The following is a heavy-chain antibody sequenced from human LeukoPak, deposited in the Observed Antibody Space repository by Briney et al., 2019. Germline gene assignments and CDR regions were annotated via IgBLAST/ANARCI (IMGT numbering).Heavy chain of an antibody. CDR1: GGTFSSYA. J-gene: IGHJ4*02. CDR3: ARVGDGMSNDY. Sequence: SVKVSCKASGGTFSSYAISWVRQAPGQGLEWMGRIIPILGIANYAQKFQGRVTITADKSTSTAYMELSSLRSEDTAVYYCARVGDGMSNDYWGQGTLVTVSS. V-gene: IGHV1-69*04. CDR2: IIPILGIA. D-gene: IGHD1-1*01.